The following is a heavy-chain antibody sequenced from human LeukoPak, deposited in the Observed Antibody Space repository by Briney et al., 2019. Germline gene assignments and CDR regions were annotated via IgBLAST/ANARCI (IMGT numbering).Heavy chain of an antibody. Sequence: GGSLRLSCAASGFTFSSYAMHWVRQAPGKGLEWVAVISYDGSNKYYADSVKGQFTISRDNSKNTLYLQMNSLRAEDTAVYYCARDPHYFSYYGMDVWGQGTTVTVSS. D-gene: IGHD2/OR15-2a*01. CDR1: GFTFSSYA. CDR3: ARDPHYFSYYGMDV. J-gene: IGHJ6*02. V-gene: IGHV3-30-3*01. CDR2: ISYDGSNK.